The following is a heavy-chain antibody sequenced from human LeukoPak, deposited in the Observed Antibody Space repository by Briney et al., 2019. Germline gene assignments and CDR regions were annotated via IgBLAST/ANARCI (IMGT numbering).Heavy chain of an antibody. CDR1: GCSISSGYY. V-gene: IGHV4-38-2*01. D-gene: IGHD6-19*01. CDR2: IYHSGST. Sequence: PSETLSLTCGVSGCSISSGYYWGWIRQPPGKGLEWIGSIYHSGSTYYNPSLKSRVTISVDTSKNQFSLKLSSVTAADTAVYYCARNHSSGWFDYWGQGTLVTVSS. J-gene: IGHJ4*02. CDR3: ARNHSSGWFDY.